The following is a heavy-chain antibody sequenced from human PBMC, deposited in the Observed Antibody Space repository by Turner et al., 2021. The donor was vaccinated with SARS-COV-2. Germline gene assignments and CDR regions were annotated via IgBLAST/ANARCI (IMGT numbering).Heavy chain of an antibody. D-gene: IGHD3-22*01. CDR1: GFTFSSYS. CDR3: SRCAYYDSSGYYPSHFDY. J-gene: IGHJ4*02. CDR2: ISSSSSYI. Sequence: EVQLVESGGGLVKPGGSLRLSCAASGFTFSSYSMNWVRQAPGKGLEWVSSISSSSSYIYYADSVNGRFTISRDNAKNSLYLQMNSLRAEDTAVYYCSRCAYYDSSGYYPSHFDYWGQGTLVTVSS. V-gene: IGHV3-21*01.